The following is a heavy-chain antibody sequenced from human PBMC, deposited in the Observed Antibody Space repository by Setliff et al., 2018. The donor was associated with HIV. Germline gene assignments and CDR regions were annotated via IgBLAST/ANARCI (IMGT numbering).Heavy chain of an antibody. CDR2: IYPGDSDT. CDR1: GYSFTNYW. D-gene: IGHD6-13*01. J-gene: IGHJ6*02. Sequence: HGESLKISCKGSGYSFTNYWIGWVRQMPGKGLEWIGIIYPGDSDTRYSPSFQGQVTISADKSISTAYLQWSSLKASDTAMYYCARASAAAGKAYYYYGRDVWGQGTTVTVSS. V-gene: IGHV5-51*01. CDR3: ARASAAAGKAYYYYGRDV.